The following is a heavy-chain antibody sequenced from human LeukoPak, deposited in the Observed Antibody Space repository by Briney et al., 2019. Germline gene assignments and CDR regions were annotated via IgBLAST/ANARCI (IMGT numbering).Heavy chain of an antibody. V-gene: IGHV4-31*03. CDR3: ARVSEYGLHYFDY. J-gene: IGHJ4*02. Sequence: PSETLSLTCTVSGGSISSGGCYWSWIRQHPGKGLEWIGYIYYSGSTYYHPSLKSRVTISVDTSKNQFSLKLSSVTAADTAVYYCARVSEYGLHYFDYWGQGTLVTVSS. D-gene: IGHD4/OR15-4a*01. CDR2: IYYSGST. CDR1: GGSISSGGCY.